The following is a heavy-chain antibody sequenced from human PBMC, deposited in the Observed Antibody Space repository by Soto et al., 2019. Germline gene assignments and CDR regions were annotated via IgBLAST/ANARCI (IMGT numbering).Heavy chain of an antibody. Sequence: EVQLVESGGGLVKPGGSLRLSCAASGFTFSSYSMNWVRQAPGKGLEWVSSISSSSSYIYYADSVKGRFTISRDNAKNSLDLQMNSLRAEDTAVYYCARDRAVAGLVDYWGQGTLVSVSS. CDR3: ARDRAVAGLVDY. CDR1: GFTFSSYS. D-gene: IGHD6-19*01. CDR2: ISSSSSYI. J-gene: IGHJ4*02. V-gene: IGHV3-21*01.